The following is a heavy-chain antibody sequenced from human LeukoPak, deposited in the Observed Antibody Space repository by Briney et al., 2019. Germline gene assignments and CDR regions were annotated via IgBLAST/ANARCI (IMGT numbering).Heavy chain of an antibody. CDR2: ISSSSSTI. D-gene: IGHD3-22*01. CDR3: ARDVGSYYYDSSALMVD. Sequence: GGSLRLSCAASGFTFSSYSMNWVRQAPGKGLEWVSYISSSSSTIYYADSVKGRFTISRDNAKNSLYLQMNSLRAEDTAVYYCARDVGSYYYDSSALMVDWGQGTLVTVSS. J-gene: IGHJ4*02. CDR1: GFTFSSYS. V-gene: IGHV3-48*01.